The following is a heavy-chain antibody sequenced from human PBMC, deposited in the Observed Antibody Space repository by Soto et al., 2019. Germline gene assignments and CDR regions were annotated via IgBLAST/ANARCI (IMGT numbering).Heavy chain of an antibody. J-gene: IGHJ4*02. CDR3: ARHRKRDGYIDY. CDR1: GGSISSSSYY. V-gene: IGHV4-39*01. Sequence: QLQLQESGPGLVKPSETLSLTCTVSGGSISSSSYYWGWIRQPPGKGLEWIGSIYYSGSTYYNPSLKSRVTIPVDTSKNQFSLKLSSVTAADTAVYYCARHRKRDGYIDYWGQGTLVTVSS. CDR2: IYYSGST.